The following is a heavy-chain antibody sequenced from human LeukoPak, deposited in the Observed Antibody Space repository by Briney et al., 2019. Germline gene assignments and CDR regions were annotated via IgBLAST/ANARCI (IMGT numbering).Heavy chain of an antibody. V-gene: IGHV3-53*01. J-gene: IGHJ6*04. CDR3: AELGITMIGGV. CDR1: GFTVSSNS. D-gene: IGHD3-10*02. CDR2: IYSDNT. Sequence: GGSLRLSCTVSGFTVSSNSMSWVRQAPGKGLEWVSFIYSDNTHYSDSVKGRFTISRDNSKNTLYLQMDSLRAEDTAVYYCAELGITMIGGVWGKGTTVTISS.